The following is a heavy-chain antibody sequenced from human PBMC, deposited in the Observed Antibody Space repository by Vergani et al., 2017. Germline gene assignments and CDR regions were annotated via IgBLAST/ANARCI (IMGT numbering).Heavy chain of an antibody. J-gene: IGHJ5*02. V-gene: IGHV3-33*01. D-gene: IGHD1-14*01. CDR2: TWYDGNNK. Sequence: QVQLVESGGGVVQPGRSLRLSCAASGFTFNQYGMHWVRQAPGKGLEWVAVTWYDGNNKQYADSVKGRFTISRDNSKSTLYLQMNSLRDEDTGVYYCAGYLRFLYNPFDPWGETTLVTVSS. CDR1: GFTFNQYG. CDR3: AGYLRFLYNPFDP.